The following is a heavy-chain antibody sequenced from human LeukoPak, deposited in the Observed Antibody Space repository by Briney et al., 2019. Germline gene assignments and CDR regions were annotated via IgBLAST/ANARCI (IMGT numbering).Heavy chain of an antibody. D-gene: IGHD6-19*01. CDR3: ARSGSGGWIDY. V-gene: IGHV6-1*01. CDR1: GDSVSSNSAA. J-gene: IGHJ4*02. Sequence: SQTLSLTCAISGDSVSSNSAAWNWMRQSPSRGLEWLGRTYYRSKWCNGYAVFVKSRISVNPDTSKNQFSLQLNSVTPEDTAVYYCARSGSGGWIDYWGQGTLVTVSS. CDR2: TYYRSKWCN.